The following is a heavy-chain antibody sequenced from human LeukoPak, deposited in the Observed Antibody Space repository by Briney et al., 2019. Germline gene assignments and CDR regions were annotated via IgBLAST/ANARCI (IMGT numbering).Heavy chain of an antibody. Sequence: SETLSLTCTVSGGSISSYYWSWIRQPPGKGLEWIGYIYYSGSTNYNPSLKSRVTISVDTSKNQFSLKLSSVTAADTAVYYCAISPNYYDSLQYWGQGTLVTVSS. V-gene: IGHV4-59*01. CDR3: AISPNYYDSLQY. CDR2: IYYSGST. J-gene: IGHJ4*02. CDR1: GGSISSYY. D-gene: IGHD3-22*01.